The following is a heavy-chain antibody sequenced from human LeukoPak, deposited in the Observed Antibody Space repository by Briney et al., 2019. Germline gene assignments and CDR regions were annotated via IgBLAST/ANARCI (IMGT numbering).Heavy chain of an antibody. D-gene: IGHD3-9*01. CDR1: GFTFSNHW. CDR2: IKQDGNEK. J-gene: IGHJ4*02. CDR3: ARTYYDILTAYNPYFDY. Sequence: GGSLRLSCAASGFTFSNHWMSWVRQAPGKGLEWVANIKQDGNEKYYADSVKGRFTISRDNAKNSLYLQMNSLRAEDTAVYYCARTYYDILTAYNPYFDYWGQGTLVTVSS. V-gene: IGHV3-7*01.